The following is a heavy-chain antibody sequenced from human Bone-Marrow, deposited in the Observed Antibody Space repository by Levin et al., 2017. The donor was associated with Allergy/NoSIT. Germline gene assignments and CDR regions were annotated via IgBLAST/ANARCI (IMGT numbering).Heavy chain of an antibody. CDR3: AKGRDVWITMVRGVIMPLYLDDAFDI. J-gene: IGHJ3*02. V-gene: IGHV3-30*18. Sequence: SGGSLRLSCAASGFTFSSYGMHWVRQAPGKGLEWVAVISYDGSNKYYADSVKGRFTISRDNSKNTLYLQMNSLRAEDTAVYYCAKGRDVWITMVRGVIMPLYLDDAFDIWGQGTMVTVSS. D-gene: IGHD3-10*01. CDR2: ISYDGSNK. CDR1: GFTFSSYG.